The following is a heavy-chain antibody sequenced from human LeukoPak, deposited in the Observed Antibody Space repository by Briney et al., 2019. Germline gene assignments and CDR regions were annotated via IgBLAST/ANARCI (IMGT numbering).Heavy chain of an antibody. CDR1: GGSFSGYY. CDR2: INHSGST. D-gene: IGHD3-22*01. Sequence: PSETLSLTCAVYGGSFSGYYWSWIRQPPGKGLEWIGEINHSGSTNYNPSLKSRVTISVDTSKNQFSLKLSSVTAADTAVYYCARVPRAYYYDSSGYKYYFDYWGQGTLVTVSS. J-gene: IGHJ4*02. CDR3: ARVPRAYYYDSSGYKYYFDY. V-gene: IGHV4-34*01.